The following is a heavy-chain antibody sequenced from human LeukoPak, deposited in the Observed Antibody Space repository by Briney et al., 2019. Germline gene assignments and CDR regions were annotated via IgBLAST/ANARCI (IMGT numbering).Heavy chain of an antibody. J-gene: IGHJ4*02. CDR2: INNYNNNT. V-gene: IGHV1-18*01. CDR1: GYTFTSYG. Sequence: GASVKVSCKASGYTFTSYGISWVRQAPGQGLEWMGWINNYNNNTNYVQKFQGRVTMTTDTSTNTAYMELRSLRSDDTTVYYCARRGLDYWGQGTLVTVSS. D-gene: IGHD3-10*01. CDR3: ARRGLDY.